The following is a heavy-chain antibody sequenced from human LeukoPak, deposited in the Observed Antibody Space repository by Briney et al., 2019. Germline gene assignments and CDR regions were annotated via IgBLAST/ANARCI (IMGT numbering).Heavy chain of an antibody. CDR2: ISSSSSTI. Sequence: GGSLRLSCAASGFTFSSYSMNWVRQAPGKGLEWVSYISSSSSTIYYADSVKGRFTISRDNAKNSLYLQMNSLRAEDTAVYYCARDLRFGELFFDYWGQGTLVTVSS. CDR1: GFTFSSYS. V-gene: IGHV3-48*04. D-gene: IGHD3-10*01. J-gene: IGHJ4*02. CDR3: ARDLRFGELFFDY.